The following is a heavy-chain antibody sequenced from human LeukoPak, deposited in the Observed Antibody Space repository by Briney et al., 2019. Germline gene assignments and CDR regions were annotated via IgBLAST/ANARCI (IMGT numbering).Heavy chain of an antibody. D-gene: IGHD1/OR15-1a*01. J-gene: IGHJ3*02. CDR1: GGSISRYY. V-gene: IGHV4-59*01. CDR2: IYYSGST. Sequence: PSETLSLTCTVSGGSISRYYWSWIRQSPGKGLEWIGYIYYSGSTNYNPSLKSRVTISVDTPKNQFSLKLSSVTAADTAVYYCARDRKLNNDAFDIWGQGTMVTVSS. CDR3: ARDRKLNNDAFDI.